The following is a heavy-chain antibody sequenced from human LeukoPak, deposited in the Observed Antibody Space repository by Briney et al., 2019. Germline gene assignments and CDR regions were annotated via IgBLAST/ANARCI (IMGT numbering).Heavy chain of an antibody. J-gene: IGHJ4*02. Sequence: SQTLSLTRTVSGGSISSGSYYWSWIRQPAGKGLEWVGRIYTSGSTNYNPSLKSRVTISVDTSKNQFSLKLTSVTAADTAVYYCARSGLTYYYDSSGYYYLGYWGQGTLVTVSS. CDR3: ARSGLTYYYDSSGYYYLGY. CDR1: GGSISSGSYY. CDR2: IYTSGST. D-gene: IGHD3-22*01. V-gene: IGHV4-61*02.